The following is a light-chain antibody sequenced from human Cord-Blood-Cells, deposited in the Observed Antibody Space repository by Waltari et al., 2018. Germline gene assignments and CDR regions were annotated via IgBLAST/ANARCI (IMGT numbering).Light chain of an antibody. V-gene: IGKV1-9*01. CDR2: AAS. CDR1: QGISSY. Sequence: DIQLTQSPSFLSASVGARVTIPCRASQGISSYLAWYQQKPGKAPKLLSYAASTLQSGVPSRFSGSGSGTEFTLTISSLQPEDFATYYCQQLNSYPVTFGGGTKVEIK. CDR3: QQLNSYPVT. J-gene: IGKJ4*01.